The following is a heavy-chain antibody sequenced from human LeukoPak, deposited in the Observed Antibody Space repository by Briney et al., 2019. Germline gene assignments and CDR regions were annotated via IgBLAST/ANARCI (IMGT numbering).Heavy chain of an antibody. CDR3: ASYPRYSSSPPFVY. CDR1: GYTFTGYY. Sequence: ASVKVSCKASGYTFTGYYMHWVRQAPGQGREWMGWINPNTGGTYYAEKFQGRVTMTRGTTISTAYMELTRLTSDDTAVYYCASYPRYSSSPPFVYWGQGTLVTVSS. J-gene: IGHJ4*02. V-gene: IGHV1-2*02. CDR2: INPNTGGT. D-gene: IGHD6-6*01.